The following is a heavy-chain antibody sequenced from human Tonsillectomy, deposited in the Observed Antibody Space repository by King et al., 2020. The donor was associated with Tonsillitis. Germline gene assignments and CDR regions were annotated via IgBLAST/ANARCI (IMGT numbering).Heavy chain of an antibody. J-gene: IGHJ4*02. CDR1: GFTFSSYD. CDR2: ISYDGSIK. CDR3: AKDLDYRSGWLFDY. V-gene: IGHV3-30*18. D-gene: IGHD6-19*01. Sequence: VQLVESGGGVVQSGRSLRHSCAASGFTFSSYDMHWGRQAPGKGVEWGAVISYDGSIKLYEDSVKGRFTISRDNSKNTLCLQMNSLRAEDTAVYYRAKDLDYRSGWLFDYWGQGTLVTVSS.